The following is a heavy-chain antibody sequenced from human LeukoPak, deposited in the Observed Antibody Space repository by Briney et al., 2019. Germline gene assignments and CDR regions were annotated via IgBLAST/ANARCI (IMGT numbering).Heavy chain of an antibody. CDR2: ISGSGGST. Sequence: GGSLRLSCAASGFTFSSYAMSWVRQAPGKGLEWVSGISGSGGSTYYADSVKGRFTISRDNSKNTLYLQMNSLRAEDTAVYYCAKGTIFGVVIGRYYFDYWGQGTLVTVSS. D-gene: IGHD3-3*01. V-gene: IGHV3-23*01. J-gene: IGHJ4*02. CDR3: AKGTIFGVVIGRYYFDY. CDR1: GFTFSSYA.